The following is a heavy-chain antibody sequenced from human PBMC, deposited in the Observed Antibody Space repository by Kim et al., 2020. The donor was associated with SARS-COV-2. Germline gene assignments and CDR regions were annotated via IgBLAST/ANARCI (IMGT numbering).Heavy chain of an antibody. D-gene: IGHD5-18*01. J-gene: IGHJ3*02. CDR2: IYYSGST. CDR1: GGSISSSSYY. Sequence: SETLSLTCTVSGGSISSSSYYWGWIRQPPGKGLEWIGSIYYSGSTYYNPSLKSRVTISVDTSKNQFSLKLSSVTAADTAVYYCAGGAGLPTIAYSYGYGGDDAFDIWGQGTMVTVSS. V-gene: IGHV4-39*01. CDR3: AGGAGLPTIAYSYGYGGDDAFDI.